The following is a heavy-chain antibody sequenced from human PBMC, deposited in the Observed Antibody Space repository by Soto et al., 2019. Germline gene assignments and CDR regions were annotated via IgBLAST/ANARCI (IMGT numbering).Heavy chain of an antibody. V-gene: IGHV3-23*01. J-gene: IGHJ6*02. Sequence: GGSLRLSCAASGFTFSSYAMSWVRQAPGKGLEWVSAISGSGGSTYYADSVKGRFTISRDNSKNTLYLQMNSLRAEDTAVYYCAKGYEGYYYYGMDVWGQGTTVTVSS. CDR1: GFTFSSYA. D-gene: IGHD1-1*01. CDR3: AKGYEGYYYYGMDV. CDR2: ISGSGGST.